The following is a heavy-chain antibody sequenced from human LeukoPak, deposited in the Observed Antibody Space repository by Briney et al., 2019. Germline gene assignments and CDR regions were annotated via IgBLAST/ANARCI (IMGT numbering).Heavy chain of an antibody. D-gene: IGHD3-9*01. CDR3: ARDHRLDGFDY. CDR1: GFTFSSYW. J-gene: IGHJ4*02. CDR2: ISSSGYTI. V-gene: IGHV3-48*04. Sequence: GGSLRLSCAASGFTFSSYWMHWVRQAPGKGLEWVSYISSSGYTIYYADSVKGRFTISRDNAKNSLYLQMNSLRAEDTAVYYCARDHRLDGFDYWGQGTLVTVSS.